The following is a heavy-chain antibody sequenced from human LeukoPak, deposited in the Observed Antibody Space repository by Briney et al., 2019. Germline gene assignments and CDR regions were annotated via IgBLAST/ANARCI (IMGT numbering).Heavy chain of an antibody. V-gene: IGHV4-61*02. J-gene: IGHJ4*02. Sequence: SQTLSLTCTVSGGSISSGSYYWSWIRQPAGKGLEWIGRLYTSGTTNYTPSLNSRVTISVDTSKNQFSLDLTSVTAADTAVYYCARGGGAFNYWGQGTLVTVSS. D-gene: IGHD2-15*01. CDR1: GGSISSGSYY. CDR3: ARGGGAFNY. CDR2: LYTSGTT.